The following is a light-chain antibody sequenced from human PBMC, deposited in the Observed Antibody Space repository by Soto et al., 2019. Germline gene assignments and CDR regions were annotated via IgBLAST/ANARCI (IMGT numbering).Light chain of an antibody. CDR2: EGS. Sequence: QSVLTQPASVSGSPGQSITISCTGNSSDVGSYNLVSWYQQHPGKAPKLMIYEGSKRPSGVSNRFSGSKSGNTASLTISGLQAEDEADYYCCSYAGSSTPHVVFGGGTKLTVL. CDR1: SSDVGSYNL. V-gene: IGLV2-23*01. CDR3: CSYAGSSTPHVV. J-gene: IGLJ2*01.